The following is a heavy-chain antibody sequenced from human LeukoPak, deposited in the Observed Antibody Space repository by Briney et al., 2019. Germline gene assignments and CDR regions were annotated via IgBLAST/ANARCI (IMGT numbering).Heavy chain of an antibody. CDR3: ARERVRDDPEGFDY. Sequence: ASVKVSCKASGYFFTGYFIHWVRQAPGQGPEWMGWTNPNSGGTNFAQKFQGRVTMTRDTSIRTAYMELSRLRSNDTAVYYCARERVRDDPEGFDYWGQGTLVTVSS. V-gene: IGHV1-2*02. J-gene: IGHJ4*02. CDR2: TNPNSGGT. CDR1: GYFFTGYF. D-gene: IGHD1-14*01.